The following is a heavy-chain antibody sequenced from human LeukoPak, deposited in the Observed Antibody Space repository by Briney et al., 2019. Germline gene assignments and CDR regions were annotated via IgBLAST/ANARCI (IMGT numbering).Heavy chain of an antibody. Sequence: GGSLRLSCAASGFTFSNYWMHWVRQAPGKGLVWVSRINSDGSSTTYADSVKGRFTISRDNDKNTLFLQMNSLRAEDTAVYYCAHQGAYSSGWDYFDYWGQGTLVTVSS. D-gene: IGHD6-19*01. J-gene: IGHJ4*02. V-gene: IGHV3-74*01. CDR2: INSDGSST. CDR1: GFTFSNYW. CDR3: AHQGAYSSGWDYFDY.